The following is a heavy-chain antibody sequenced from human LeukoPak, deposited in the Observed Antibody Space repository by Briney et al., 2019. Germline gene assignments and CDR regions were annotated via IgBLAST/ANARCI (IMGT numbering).Heavy chain of an antibody. D-gene: IGHD3-3*01. Sequence: PSETLSLTCAVYGGSFSGYYWSWIRQPPGKGLEWIGEINHSGSTNYNPSLKSRVTISVDTSKNQFSLKLSSVTAADTAVYYCARGGFTIFGVVIRDAPAYYFDYWGQGTLVTVSS. V-gene: IGHV4-34*01. J-gene: IGHJ4*02. CDR2: INHSGST. CDR3: ARGGFTIFGVVIRDAPAYYFDY. CDR1: GGSFSGYY.